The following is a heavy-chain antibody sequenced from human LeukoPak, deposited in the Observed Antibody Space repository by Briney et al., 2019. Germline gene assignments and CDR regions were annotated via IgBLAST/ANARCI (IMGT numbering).Heavy chain of an antibody. CDR1: GYTLTELS. CDR2: FDPEDGET. CDR3: ASTPRLGYCSGGSCWANY. Sequence: ASVKVSCKVSGYTLTELSMHWVRQAPGKGLEWMGGFDPEDGETIYAQKFQGRVTMTEDTSTDTAYMELSSLRSEDTAVYYCASTPRLGYCSGGSCWANYWGQGTLVTVSS. V-gene: IGHV1-24*01. D-gene: IGHD2-15*01. J-gene: IGHJ4*02.